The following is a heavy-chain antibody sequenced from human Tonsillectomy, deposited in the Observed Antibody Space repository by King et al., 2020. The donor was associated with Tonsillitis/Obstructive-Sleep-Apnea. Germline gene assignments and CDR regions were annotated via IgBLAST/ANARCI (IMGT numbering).Heavy chain of an antibody. V-gene: IGHV4-34*01. CDR3: TRALYIWGSYRIMYYFDY. CDR2: INHSGST. D-gene: IGHD3-16*02. CDR1: VGSFSGYY. J-gene: IGHJ4*02. Sequence: VQLQQWGAGLLKPSETLSLTCAVYVGSFSGYYWSWICQPPGKGLEWIGEINHSGSTNYNPSLKSRDTISVHTSKNQFSLKLSSVTAADTAVYYLTRALYIWGSYRIMYYFDYWGQGTLVTVSS.